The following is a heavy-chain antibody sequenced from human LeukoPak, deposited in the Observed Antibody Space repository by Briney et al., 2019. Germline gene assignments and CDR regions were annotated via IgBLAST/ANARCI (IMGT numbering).Heavy chain of an antibody. CDR2: IYYSGST. D-gene: IGHD3-10*02. CDR3: ARRSFVRGVIRY. Sequence: PSETLSLTCTVSGGSISSSSYYWGWIRQPPGKGLEWIGSIYYSGSTYYNPSLKSRVTISVDTSKNQFSLKLSSVTAADTAVYYCARRSFVRGVIRYWGQGTLVTVSS. J-gene: IGHJ4*02. CDR1: GGSISSSSYY. V-gene: IGHV4-39*01.